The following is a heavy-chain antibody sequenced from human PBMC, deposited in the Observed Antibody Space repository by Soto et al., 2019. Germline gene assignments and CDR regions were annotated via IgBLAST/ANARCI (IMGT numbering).Heavy chain of an antibody. J-gene: IGHJ5*02. D-gene: IGHD7-27*01. Sequence: EALLVESGGGLVQPGGSLRLSCAASGFNFNFFWMHWVRQAPGKGLVWVPRINGGGCTTDYADSVKGRFTISRDNAKNTLFLQMDSLRVEDTAVYYCVRNSPTKQEDAVTGASRFDPWGPGALITVST. CDR1: GFNFNFFW. CDR2: INGGGCTT. V-gene: IGHV3-74*01. CDR3: VRNSPTKQEDAVTGASRFDP.